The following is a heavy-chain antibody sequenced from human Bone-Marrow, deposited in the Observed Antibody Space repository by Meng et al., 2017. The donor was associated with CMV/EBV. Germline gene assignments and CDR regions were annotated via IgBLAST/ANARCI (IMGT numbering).Heavy chain of an antibody. CDR3: ARGPGAPRTVLRFFDWRYNWFDP. J-gene: IGHJ5*02. CDR1: GYTFSSYY. Sequence: ASVKVSCKASGYTFSSYYIHWVRQAHGQGLEWMGIINPSGAGTWYAQKFQGRVTMTRDTSTSRVYMELSSLRSEDTAVYYCARGPGAPRTVLRFFDWRYNWFDPWARGTMVTVPS. CDR2: INPSGAGT. V-gene: IGHV1-46*01. D-gene: IGHD3-3*01.